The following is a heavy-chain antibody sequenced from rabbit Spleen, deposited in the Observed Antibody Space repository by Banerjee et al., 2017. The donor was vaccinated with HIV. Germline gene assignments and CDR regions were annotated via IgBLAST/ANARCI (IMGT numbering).Heavy chain of an antibody. J-gene: IGHJ4*01. CDR1: GFTISNSYW. D-gene: IGHD1-1*01. CDR3: ARGTTNDIYLYYFGL. Sequence: QSLEESGGDLVKPGASLTLTCTASGFTISNSYWICWVRQALGKGLEWIACIYNGDGSTYYASWAKGRFTISKTSSTTVTLQMTSLTGADTATYFCARGTTNDIYLYYFGLWGQGTLVTVS. CDR2: IYNGDGST. V-gene: IGHV1S40*01.